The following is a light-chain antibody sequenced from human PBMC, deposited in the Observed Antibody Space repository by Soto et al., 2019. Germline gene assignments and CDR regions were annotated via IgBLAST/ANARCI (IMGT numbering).Light chain of an antibody. J-gene: IGKJ1*01. CDR1: QSVSSN. CDR3: QHYNNWPPWT. CDR2: GAS. Sequence: EIVMTQSPATLSVSPGERATFSCRASQSVSSNLAWYQQKPGQAPRLLIYGASIGATGIPDRFSGSGSGTEFTLTISTLQSEDFAIYYCQHYNNWPPWTFGQGTKVDIK. V-gene: IGKV3-15*01.